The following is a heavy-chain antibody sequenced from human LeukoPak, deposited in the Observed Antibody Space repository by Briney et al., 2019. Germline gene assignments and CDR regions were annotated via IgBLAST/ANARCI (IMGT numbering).Heavy chain of an antibody. CDR2: INPNSGGT. CDR3: ARDRDGTSRYYYYYGMDV. Sequence: ASVKVSCKASGYTFTGYYMHWVRQAPGQGLQWMGWINPNSGGTNYAQKFQGRVTMTRDTSISTAYMELSRLRSDDTAVYYCARDRDGTSRYYYYYGMDVWGQGTTVTVSS. V-gene: IGHV1-2*02. J-gene: IGHJ6*02. CDR1: GYTFTGYY. D-gene: IGHD3-9*01.